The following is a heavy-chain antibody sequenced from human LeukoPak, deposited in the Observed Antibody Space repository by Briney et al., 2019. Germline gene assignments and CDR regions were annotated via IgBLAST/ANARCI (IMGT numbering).Heavy chain of an antibody. CDR3: AKDQGGGNYRFCFEK. V-gene: IGHV3-33*06. Sequence: TGGSLRLFCVASGFTFNTYALHWVCQAPGKGLEWVAIVWSDGNNKFYGDSVKGRFTISRDNSENTLHLQMNSLRAEDTAMYYCAKDQGGGNYRFCFEKCGQGTLVTVSP. CDR1: GFTFNTYA. D-gene: IGHD1-26*01. CDR2: VWSDGNNK. J-gene: IGHJ4*02.